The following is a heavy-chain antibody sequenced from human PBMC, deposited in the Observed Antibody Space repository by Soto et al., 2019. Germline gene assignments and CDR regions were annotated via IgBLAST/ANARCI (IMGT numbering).Heavy chain of an antibody. CDR2: ISSSGSTI. CDR1: GFTFSDYY. CDR3: VRDLSPADIAVAGTYYFDY. Sequence: QVQLVESGGGLVKPGGSLRLSCAASGFTFSDYYMSWIRQAPGKGLEWVSYISSSGSTIYYADSVKGRFTISRDNAKNSLYLQLNSLRADDSAVYYCVRDLSPADIAVAGTYYFDYWGQGTLVTVSS. D-gene: IGHD6-19*01. V-gene: IGHV3-11*01. J-gene: IGHJ4*02.